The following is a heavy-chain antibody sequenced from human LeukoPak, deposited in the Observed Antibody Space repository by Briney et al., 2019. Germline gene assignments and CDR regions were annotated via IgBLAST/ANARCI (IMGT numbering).Heavy chain of an antibody. V-gene: IGHV3-48*02. CDR1: GVSFSNYD. CDR2: ITSSSRTI. Sequence: GGSLRLSCAASGVSFSNYDMNWVRQPPGKGLEWVSYITSSSRTISYADSVKGRFTVSRDNAKNSLFLQMDSLRDEDTAVYYCARPTTVALDYWGQGTLVTVSS. D-gene: IGHD4-23*01. J-gene: IGHJ4*02. CDR3: ARPTTVALDY.